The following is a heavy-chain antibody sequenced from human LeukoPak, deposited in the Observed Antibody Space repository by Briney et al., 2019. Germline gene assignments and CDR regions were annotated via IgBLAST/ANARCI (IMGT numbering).Heavy chain of an antibody. CDR1: GFTVSSSY. Sequence: GGSLRLSCAASGFTVSSSYMSWVRQAPGKGLEWVSVIYSGGSTYYADSVKGRFTISRDNSKNTLYLQMNSLRVEDTAVYYCATEGQYYDSSGYPTWTFDSWGQGTLVTVSS. J-gene: IGHJ4*02. CDR2: IYSGGST. V-gene: IGHV3-66*02. D-gene: IGHD3-22*01. CDR3: ATEGQYYDSSGYPTWTFDS.